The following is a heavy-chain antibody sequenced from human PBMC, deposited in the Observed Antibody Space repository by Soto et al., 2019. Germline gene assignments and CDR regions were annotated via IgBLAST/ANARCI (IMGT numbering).Heavy chain of an antibody. J-gene: IGHJ4*02. CDR1: GFTFSDHY. V-gene: IGHV3-11*06. D-gene: IGHD1-1*01. CDR2: SSNSGSFT. Sequence: GGSLRLSCAASGFTFSDHYMSWIRQAPGKGLEWIAYSSNSGSFTRYADSVKGRFSISRDNAKNSLYLQINSLRGDDTAMYYCVRSGDNYNLLDYWGQGTPVTVSS. CDR3: VRSGDNYNLLDY.